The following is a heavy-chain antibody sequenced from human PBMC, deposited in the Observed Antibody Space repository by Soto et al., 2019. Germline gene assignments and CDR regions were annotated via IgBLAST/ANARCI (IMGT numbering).Heavy chain of an antibody. CDR2: ISRGRSYI. D-gene: IGHD3-10*01. J-gene: IGHJ5*01. CDR1: GFTFSIYT. Sequence: GGSLRPSCAASGFTFSIYTIHFVRQAPGKGLEWISSISRGRSYISDAGSVSGRFTISRDNAKNSLFLQMNSLRADDTAVYYCARGILSGGAYPDSWGQGTKVPVSS. CDR3: ARGILSGGAYPDS. V-gene: IGHV3-21*01.